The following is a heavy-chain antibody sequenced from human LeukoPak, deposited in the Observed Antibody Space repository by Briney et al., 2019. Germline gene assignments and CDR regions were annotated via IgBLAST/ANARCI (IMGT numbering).Heavy chain of an antibody. D-gene: IGHD3-22*01. CDR1: GFTFANYA. J-gene: IGHJ4*02. Sequence: PRGSLRLSCAASGFTFANYAMSWVRQAPGKGLEWVSIISGSGGSTYYVDSVKGRFTISRDNSKNTLYLQMNSLRAEDTAVYYCARGHYDSSGRYFDYWGQGTLVTVSS. CDR2: ISGSGGST. V-gene: IGHV3-23*01. CDR3: ARGHYDSSGRYFDY.